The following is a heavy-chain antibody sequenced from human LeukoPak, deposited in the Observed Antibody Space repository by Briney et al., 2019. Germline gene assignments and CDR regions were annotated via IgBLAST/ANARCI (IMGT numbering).Heavy chain of an antibody. CDR2: INHSGST. CDR3: ASDARVHYYSSGYFYG. CDR1: GGSFSGYY. D-gene: IGHD3-22*01. V-gene: IGHV4-34*01. J-gene: IGHJ4*02. Sequence: SETLSLTCAVYGGSFSGYYWSWIRQPPGEGLEWIGEINHSGSTNYNPSLKSRVTISVDTSKNQFSLNLSYVTAADTAVYYCASDARVHYYSSGYFYGWGQGTLVTVSS.